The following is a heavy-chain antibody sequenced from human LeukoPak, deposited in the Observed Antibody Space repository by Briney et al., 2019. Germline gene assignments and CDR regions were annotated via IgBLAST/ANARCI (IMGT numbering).Heavy chain of an antibody. V-gene: IGHV4-39*01. D-gene: IGHD4-17*01. CDR3: ARRYGASSHWYFDL. Sequence: SETLSLTCTVSGGSISSSSYYWGWIRQPPGKGLEWIGSIYYSGSTYYNPSLKSRVTISVDTSKNQFSLKLSSVTAADTAVYYCARRYGASSHWYFDLWGRGALVTVSS. J-gene: IGHJ2*01. CDR1: GGSISSSSYY. CDR2: IYYSGST.